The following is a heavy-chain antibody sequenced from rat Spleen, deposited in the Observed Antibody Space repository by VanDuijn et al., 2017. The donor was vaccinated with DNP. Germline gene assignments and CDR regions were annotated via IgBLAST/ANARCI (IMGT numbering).Heavy chain of an antibody. D-gene: IGHD1-11*01. CDR3: TTVYGGYSGWFAY. CDR1: GFTFSSYW. CDR2: ISSGGGNI. J-gene: IGHJ3*01. Sequence: EVQLVETGGGLVQPGRSLKLSCVASGFTFSSYWMYWIRQAPTKGLEWVASISSGGGNIYYRDSVKGRFSISRDNAKSTLYLQMDSLRSDETATYYCTTVYGGYSGWFAYWGQGTLVTVSS. V-gene: IGHV5S11*01.